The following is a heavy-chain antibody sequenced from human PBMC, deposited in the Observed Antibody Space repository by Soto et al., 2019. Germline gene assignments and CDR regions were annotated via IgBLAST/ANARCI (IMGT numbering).Heavy chain of an antibody. D-gene: IGHD6-13*01. CDR1: GASITSDEYY. CDR2: IYHRGLT. V-gene: IGHV4-30-4*01. Sequence: PSETLSLTCTVSGASITSDEYYWGWIRQPPGKGLEYIAYIYHRGLTDYNPSLKSRVTISVDTSKNQFSLKLSSVTAADTAVYYCARGGGIAAAGTPPGYWGQGTLVTVSS. J-gene: IGHJ4*02. CDR3: ARGGGIAAAGTPPGY.